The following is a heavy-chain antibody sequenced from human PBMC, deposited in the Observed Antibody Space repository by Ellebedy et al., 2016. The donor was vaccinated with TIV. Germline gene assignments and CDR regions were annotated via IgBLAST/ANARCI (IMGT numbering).Heavy chain of an antibody. V-gene: IGHV3-48*03. J-gene: IGHJ5*01. CDR1: GFTFTNYE. Sequence: GESLKISCAASGFTFTNYEMHWVRQAPGKGLEWVSYISSRGRTIYSADSVMGRFTTSRDTAKNSLYLLLISLRAEDTAVYYCAREICESNSGLGVFDFWGQGTLVTVSS. CDR3: AREICESNSGLGVFDF. CDR2: ISSRGRTI. D-gene: IGHD3/OR15-3a*01.